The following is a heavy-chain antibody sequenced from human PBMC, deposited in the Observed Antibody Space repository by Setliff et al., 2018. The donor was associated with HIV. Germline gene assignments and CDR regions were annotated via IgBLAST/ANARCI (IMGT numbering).Heavy chain of an antibody. Sequence: LSLTCAVYGGSFSGYYWTWIRQPPGRGLEWIGEIIHSGGTNYNRSLKSRVTISVDTSKNQFSLNLSPVTAADTAVYYCARGGLGVVGAIDYWSQGTLGTVSS. CDR1: GGSFSGYY. CDR2: IIHSGGT. J-gene: IGHJ4*02. D-gene: IGHD2-15*01. CDR3: ARGGLGVVGAIDY. V-gene: IGHV4-34*01.